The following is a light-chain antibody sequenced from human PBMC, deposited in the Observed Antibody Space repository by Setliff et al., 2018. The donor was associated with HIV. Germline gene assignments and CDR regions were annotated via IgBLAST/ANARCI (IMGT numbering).Light chain of an antibody. Sequence: QSALTQPASVSGSPGQSITISCTGTNNDVGAYNYVSWYQQNPGKAPKLMIYDVSNRPSGVSNRFSGSKSGNTASLTISGLQTEDEADYYCSSFTSISTWIFGGGTKVTVL. CDR1: NNDVGAYNY. J-gene: IGLJ2*01. V-gene: IGLV2-14*03. CDR3: SSFTSISTWI. CDR2: DVS.